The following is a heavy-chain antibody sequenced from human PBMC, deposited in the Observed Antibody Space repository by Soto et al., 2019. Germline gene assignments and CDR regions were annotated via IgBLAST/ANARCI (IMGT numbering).Heavy chain of an antibody. Sequence: QVQLQESGPGLVKPSGTLSLTCAVSGGSISSNNWWSWVRQPPGKGLEWIGEIYDSGRTHYNPSLKNRVIISLGKGKHRVSLTVSSVTAADTAVYSCARRIAVAGSLRKQSLMDYWGQRTLVTVSS. D-gene: IGHD6-19*01. CDR1: GGSISSNNW. CDR2: IYDSGRT. V-gene: IGHV4-4*02. CDR3: ARRIAVAGSLRKQSLMDY. J-gene: IGHJ4*02.